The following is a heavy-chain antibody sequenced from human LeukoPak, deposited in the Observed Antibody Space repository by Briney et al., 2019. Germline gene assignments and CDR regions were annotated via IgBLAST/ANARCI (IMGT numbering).Heavy chain of an antibody. CDR2: IHTSGST. Sequence: SETLSLTCSVSGGSISSYYGSWIRQSAGKGLEWIGRIHTSGSTNYNPSLKSRVTMSVDTSKNQFSLKVSFVSAADTGVYYCARAPEFSSGWLLDCWGQGSLVTVXS. CDR3: ARAPEFSSGWLLDC. J-gene: IGHJ4*02. D-gene: IGHD6-19*01. CDR1: GGSISSYY. V-gene: IGHV4-4*07.